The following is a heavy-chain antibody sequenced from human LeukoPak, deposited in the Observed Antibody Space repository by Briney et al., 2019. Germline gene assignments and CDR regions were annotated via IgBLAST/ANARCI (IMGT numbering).Heavy chain of an antibody. J-gene: IGHJ4*02. Sequence: GGSLRLSCAASGFTFSSYAITWVRQAPGKGLEWVSGISGRGGSTSYADSVKGRFTISRDNSKNTLYLQMNSLRAEDTAVYYCAKGGGIVVVPAAHVDAYYFDYWGQGTLVTVSS. CDR3: AKGGGIVVVPAAHVDAYYFDY. D-gene: IGHD2-2*01. CDR2: ISGRGGST. V-gene: IGHV3-23*01. CDR1: GFTFSSYA.